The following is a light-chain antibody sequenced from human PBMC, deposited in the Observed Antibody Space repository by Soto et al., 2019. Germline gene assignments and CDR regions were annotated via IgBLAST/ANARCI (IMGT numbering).Light chain of an antibody. CDR3: SAWDDTLNGFV. Sequence: QSVLTQPPSVAEAPRQRVTISCSGSSFNIGDNAVNWYQQFPGKAPKLLIYYDDLLPSGVSDPFSGSKSGTSASLVISGLQSDDEADYYCSAWDDTLNGFVFGTGTKVTVL. CDR1: SFNIGDNA. CDR2: YDD. J-gene: IGLJ1*01. V-gene: IGLV1-36*01.